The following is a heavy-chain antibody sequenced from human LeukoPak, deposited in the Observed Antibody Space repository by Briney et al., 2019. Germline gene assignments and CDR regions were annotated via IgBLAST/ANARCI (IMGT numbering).Heavy chain of an antibody. J-gene: IGHJ6*01. CDR2: IINSGDT. V-gene: IGHV3-23*01. Sequence: EGSLRLSCAASGFTFSDYYMSWVRQAPGKGLEWVSGIINSGDTLYGDSVKGRFTISRDNSKNTLYLEMNSLRAEDTAIYYCAKMKGHPLPKYYMDVWGQGTTVTVSS. CDR3: AKMKGHPLPKYYMDV. CDR1: GFTFSDYY. D-gene: IGHD1-26*01.